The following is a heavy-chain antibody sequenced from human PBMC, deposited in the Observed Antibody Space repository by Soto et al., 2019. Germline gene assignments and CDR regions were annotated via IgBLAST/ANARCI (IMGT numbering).Heavy chain of an antibody. CDR1: GFTFSSYW. D-gene: IGHD6-19*01. J-gene: IGHJ3*02. Sequence: EVQLVESGGGLVQPGGSLRLSCAASGFTFSSYWMSWVRQAPGKGLEWVANIKQDGREKYYVDSVQGRFTISRDNAKNSLYLQMYSLRAEDTAVYYCARGGSGWTDAFDIWGQGTMVTVSS. CDR3: ARGGSGWTDAFDI. V-gene: IGHV3-7*04. CDR2: IKQDGREK.